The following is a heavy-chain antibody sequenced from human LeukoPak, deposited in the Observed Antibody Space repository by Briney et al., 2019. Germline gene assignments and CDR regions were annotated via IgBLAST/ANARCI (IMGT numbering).Heavy chain of an antibody. CDR3: ARDRLRLGYERTNWSDP. J-gene: IGHJ5*02. D-gene: IGHD2-15*01. V-gene: IGHV1-2*02. CDR2: INPNSGGT. Sequence: GASVKVSCKASGYTFTGYYMHWVRQAPGQGLEWMGWINPNSGGTNYAQKFQGRVTMTRDTSISTVYMELSRLRSDDTAVYYCARDRLRLGYERTNWSDPWGQGALVTVSS. CDR1: GYTFTGYY.